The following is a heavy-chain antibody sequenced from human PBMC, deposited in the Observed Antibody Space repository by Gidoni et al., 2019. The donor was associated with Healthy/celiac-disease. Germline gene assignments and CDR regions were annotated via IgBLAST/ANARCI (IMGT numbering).Heavy chain of an antibody. CDR3: ARIRVVRGYPVTGGMIDY. J-gene: IGHJ4*02. Sequence: QVQLVQSGAEVKKPGSSVKVSCKASGGPFSSYALSWVRQAPGEGLEWMGGIIPTFGTANYAQKFQGRVTITADESTSTAYMELSSLRSEDTAVYYCARIRVVRGYPVTGGMIDYWGQGTLVTVSS. CDR1: GGPFSSYA. D-gene: IGHD2-15*01. CDR2: IIPTFGTA. V-gene: IGHV1-69*01.